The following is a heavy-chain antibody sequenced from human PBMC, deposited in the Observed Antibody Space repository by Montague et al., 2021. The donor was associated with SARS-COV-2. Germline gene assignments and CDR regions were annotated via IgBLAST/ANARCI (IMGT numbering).Heavy chain of an antibody. D-gene: IGHD3-3*01. V-gene: IGHV4-59*12. Sequence: SETLSLTCTVSGGSISPYYWSWIRQSTGKGLECIGYTSYSGSTDYNPSLKSRATISIDTSKNQFSLKLSSVTAADTAVYYCARWGEYYDSPYYYYAMDVWGQGTTVTVSS. CDR1: GGSISPYY. CDR3: ARWGEYYDSPYYYYAMDV. CDR2: TSYSGST. J-gene: IGHJ6*02.